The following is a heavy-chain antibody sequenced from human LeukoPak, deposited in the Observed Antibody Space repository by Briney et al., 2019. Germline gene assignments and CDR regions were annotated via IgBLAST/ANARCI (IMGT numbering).Heavy chain of an antibody. V-gene: IGHV3-23*01. D-gene: IGHD7-27*01. CDR2: ISGSGGST. CDR1: GFTISSYA. Sequence: GGSLRLSCAASGFTISSYAMSWVRQAPGKGLEWVSAISGSGGSTYYADSVKGRFTISRDNSKNTLYLQMNSLRAEDTAVYYCAKDSNWGSDYYFDYWGQGTLVTVSS. J-gene: IGHJ4*02. CDR3: AKDSNWGSDYYFDY.